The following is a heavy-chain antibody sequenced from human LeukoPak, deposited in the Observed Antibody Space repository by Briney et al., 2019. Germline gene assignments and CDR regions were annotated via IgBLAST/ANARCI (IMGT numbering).Heavy chain of an antibody. CDR1: GFTFSTYA. V-gene: IGHV3-64*01. CDR2: VTSNGGST. Sequence: GGSLRLSCAASGFTFSTYAMHWVRQAPGKGLEFVSAVTSNGGSTYYANSVKGRFTISRDNSKNTLYLQMGSLRAEDMAVYYCARSASGSYQYWGQGTLVTVSS. CDR3: ARSASGSYQY. J-gene: IGHJ4*02. D-gene: IGHD3-10*01.